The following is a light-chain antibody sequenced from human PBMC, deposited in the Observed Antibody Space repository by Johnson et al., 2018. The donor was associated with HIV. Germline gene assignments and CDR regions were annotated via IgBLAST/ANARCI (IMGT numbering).Light chain of an antibody. CDR1: SSNIGNNY. CDR2: DNN. CDR3: GTWDSSLSAYV. Sequence: QSVLTQPPSVSAAPGQKVTISCSGSSSNIGNNYVSWYQQLPGTAPRIVTYDNNKRHSGIPDRFSGSKSGTSATLGITGLPTGDEADYYCGTWDSSLSAYVFGTGTKVTVL. V-gene: IGLV1-51*01. J-gene: IGLJ1*01.